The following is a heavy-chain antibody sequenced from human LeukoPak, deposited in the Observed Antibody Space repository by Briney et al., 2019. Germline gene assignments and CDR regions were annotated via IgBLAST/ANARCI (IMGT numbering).Heavy chain of an antibody. CDR3: ARDVSRISDY. J-gene: IGHJ4*02. D-gene: IGHD2-15*01. CDR1: GFTVSSNY. CDR2: ISGSGGST. Sequence: PGGSLRLSCAASGFTVSSNYMSWVRQAPGKGLEWVSVISGSGGSTYYADSVKGRFTISRDNAKNSLYLQMNSLRAEDTAVYYCARDVSRISDYWGQGTLVTVSS. V-gene: IGHV3-21*06.